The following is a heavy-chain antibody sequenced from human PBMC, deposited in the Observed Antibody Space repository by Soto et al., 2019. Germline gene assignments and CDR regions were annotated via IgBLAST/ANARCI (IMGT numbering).Heavy chain of an antibody. CDR2: VSYSGST. J-gene: IGHJ4*02. CDR3: ARNDGSGSYYSHFDY. D-gene: IGHD3-10*01. Sequence: LSETLSLTCTVSGGSISYYFWSWIRQPPGKGLEWIGYVSYSGSTNFNPSLKSRVTISVDTSKNQFSLKLSSVTAADTAVYYCARNDGSGSYYSHFDYWGQGTLVTVSS. V-gene: IGHV4-59*01. CDR1: GGSISYYF.